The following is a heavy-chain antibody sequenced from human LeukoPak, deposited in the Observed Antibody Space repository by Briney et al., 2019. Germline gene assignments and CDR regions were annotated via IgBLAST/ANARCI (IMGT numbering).Heavy chain of an antibody. CDR2: ISSSGSIM. V-gene: IGHV3-48*03. CDR3: SLLAVGCPQDY. J-gene: IGHJ4*02. CDR1: GFTFSTYE. Sequence: GGSLRLSCAASGFTFSTYEMHWVRQAPGKGLEWVSDISSSGSIMCYADSVKGRFTTSRDNAKNLLYLQMHSLRAEDTAVYYCSLLAVGCPQDYWGQGTLVAVSS. D-gene: IGHD6-19*01.